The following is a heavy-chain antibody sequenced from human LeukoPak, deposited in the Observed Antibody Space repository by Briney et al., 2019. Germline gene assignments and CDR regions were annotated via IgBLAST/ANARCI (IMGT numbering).Heavy chain of an antibody. CDR1: GFTFSSYG. CDR2: IWYDGSNK. J-gene: IGHJ6*02. Sequence: PGGSLRLSCAASGFTFSSYGMHWVRQAPGKGLEWVAVIWYDGSNKYYADSVKGRFTISRDNSKNTLYLQMNSLRAEDTAVYYCARSYDFWSGYYPYYYGMDVWGQGTTVTVSS. CDR3: ARSYDFWSGYYPYYYGMDV. V-gene: IGHV3-33*01. D-gene: IGHD3-3*01.